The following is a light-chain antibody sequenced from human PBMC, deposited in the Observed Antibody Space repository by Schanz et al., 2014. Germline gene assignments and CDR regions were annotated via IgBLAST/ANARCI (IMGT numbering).Light chain of an antibody. Sequence: QSALTQPLSVSGSPGQSVTISCTGTSSDVGAYNYVSWFQQHPGKAPKLMIYDVSKRPSGVPDRFSGSKSGNTASLTISGRQADNEAEYYCCSYAGSYTLVFGGGTQLTVL. CDR3: CSYAGSYTLV. V-gene: IGLV2-11*01. CDR1: SSDVGAYNY. CDR2: DVS. J-gene: IGLJ2*01.